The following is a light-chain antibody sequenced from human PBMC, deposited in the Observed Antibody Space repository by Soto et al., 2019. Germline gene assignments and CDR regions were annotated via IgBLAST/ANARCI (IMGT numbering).Light chain of an antibody. Sequence: QSALTQPASVSGSPGQSITISCTGTSSDVGGYNYVSWYQQHPGKAPKLMIYDVSNRSSGVSNRFSGSKSGNTASLTISGRQAEDEADYYCSSYTRSNTLVFGGGTKLTVL. CDR3: SSYTRSNTLV. J-gene: IGLJ2*01. V-gene: IGLV2-14*03. CDR1: SSDVGGYNY. CDR2: DVS.